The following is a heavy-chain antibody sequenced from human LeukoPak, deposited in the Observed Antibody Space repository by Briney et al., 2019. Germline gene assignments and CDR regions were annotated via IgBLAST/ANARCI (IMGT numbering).Heavy chain of an antibody. Sequence: PGGSLRLSCAVSGFIVSSNYMSWVRQAPGKGLESVSVISGGGTTYYADSVKGRFTMSRDNSKNTLYLHMNSLRADDTAVYFCARRGSNREDRSSTDCYGYGMDVWGQGTTVTVSS. V-gene: IGHV3-53*01. CDR3: ARRGSNREDRSSTDCYGYGMDV. D-gene: IGHD2-2*01. J-gene: IGHJ6*02. CDR1: GFIVSSNY. CDR2: ISGGGTT.